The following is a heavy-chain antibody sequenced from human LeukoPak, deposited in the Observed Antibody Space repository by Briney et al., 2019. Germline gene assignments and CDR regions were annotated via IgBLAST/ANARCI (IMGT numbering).Heavy chain of an antibody. D-gene: IGHD5-24*01. CDR1: GGTFSSYA. V-gene: IGHV1-69*04. CDR2: IIPIFGLA. Sequence: GASVKVSCKASGGTFSSYAISWVRQAPGQGLEWMGRIIPIFGLANYAQKFQGRVTITADKSTSTAYMELSSLRSEDTAVYYCAINLRDGGEYLDYWGQGTLVTVSS. CDR3: AINLRDGGEYLDY. J-gene: IGHJ4*02.